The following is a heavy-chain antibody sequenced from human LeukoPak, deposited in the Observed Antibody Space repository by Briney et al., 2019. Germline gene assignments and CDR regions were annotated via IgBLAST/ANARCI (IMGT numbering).Heavy chain of an antibody. D-gene: IGHD2-2*01. Sequence: ASVKVSCKASGYTFTSYYMHWVRQAPGQGLEWMGIINPSGGSTSYAQKFQGRVTMTRDTSTSTVYMELSSLRSEDTAVYYCARDRRVVVVPAAQGGAFDFWGQGTMITVSS. CDR2: INPSGGST. V-gene: IGHV1-46*01. CDR1: GYTFTSYY. J-gene: IGHJ3*01. CDR3: ARDRRVVVVPAAQGGAFDF.